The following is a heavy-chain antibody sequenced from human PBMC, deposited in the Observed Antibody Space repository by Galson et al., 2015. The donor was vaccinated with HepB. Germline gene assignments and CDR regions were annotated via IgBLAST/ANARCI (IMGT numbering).Heavy chain of an antibody. J-gene: IGHJ3*02. V-gene: IGHV1-3*01. CDR1: GYTFTSYA. CDR3: ARGISALTDAFDI. CDR2: INAGNGNT. D-gene: IGHD6-25*01. Sequence: SVKVSCKASGYTFTSYAMHWVRQAPGQRLEWMGWINAGNGNTKYSQKFQGRVTITRDTPASTAYMELSSLRSEDTAVYYCARGISALTDAFDIWGQGTMVTVSS.